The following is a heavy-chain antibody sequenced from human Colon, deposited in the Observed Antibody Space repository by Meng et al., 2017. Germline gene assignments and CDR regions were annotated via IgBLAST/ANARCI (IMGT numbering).Heavy chain of an antibody. Sequence: VHLVQSGAEVKEPGTSVKVSCKASGCDFTSYHINWVRQAIGQGPEWMGWMSPSSGDTGHAEKFQDRVTMTRDTSINTAYMEVRSLKSDDTAVYYCARGVTAGVDYWGQGTLVTVSS. V-gene: IGHV1-8*01. CDR3: ARGVTAGVDY. J-gene: IGHJ4*02. CDR1: GCDFTSYH. CDR2: MSPSSGDT. D-gene: IGHD6-13*01.